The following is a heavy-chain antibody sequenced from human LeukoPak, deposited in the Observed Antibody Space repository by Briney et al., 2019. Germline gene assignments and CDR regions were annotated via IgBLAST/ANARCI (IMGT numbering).Heavy chain of an antibody. V-gene: IGHV3-30*18. CDR1: GFTFSSYG. J-gene: IGHJ4*02. Sequence: PGGSLRLSCAASGFTFSSYGMHWVRQAPGKGLEWVAVISYDGSNKYYADSVKGRFTISRDNSKNTVYLQMNSLRAEDTAVYYCAKDATNRPHWGQGTLVTVSS. CDR2: ISYDGSNK. CDR3: AKDATNRPH. D-gene: IGHD2-8*01.